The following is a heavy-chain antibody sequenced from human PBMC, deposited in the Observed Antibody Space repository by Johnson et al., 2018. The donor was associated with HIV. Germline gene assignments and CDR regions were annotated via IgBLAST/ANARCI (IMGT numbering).Heavy chain of an antibody. Sequence: QVQLVESGGGVVQPGRSLRLSCAASGFTFSSYAMHWVRQAPGKGLEWVAVISFDGSDKYYADSVKGRFTISRDNSKSTLYLQMNSLRPEDTAVYYGAKERTAPRALDIWGQGTMLTVSS. D-gene: IGHD6-25*01. V-gene: IGHV3-30*18. CDR1: GFTFSSYA. CDR2: ISFDGSDK. CDR3: AKERTAPRALDI. J-gene: IGHJ3*02.